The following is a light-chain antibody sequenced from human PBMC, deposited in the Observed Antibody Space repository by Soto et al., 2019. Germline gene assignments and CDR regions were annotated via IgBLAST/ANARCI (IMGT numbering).Light chain of an antibody. CDR1: QSLLHSNGNNY. CDR3: MQALQTPLT. V-gene: IGKV2-28*01. CDR2: LGS. Sequence: DIVMTQSPLFLPVTPGEPASISCRSSQSLLHSNGNNYFDWYLQKPGQSPQLLIYLGSNRASGVSDRFRGSGSGTDFTLKISRVQAEDVGVYYCMQALQTPLTFGQGTRLEIK. J-gene: IGKJ5*01.